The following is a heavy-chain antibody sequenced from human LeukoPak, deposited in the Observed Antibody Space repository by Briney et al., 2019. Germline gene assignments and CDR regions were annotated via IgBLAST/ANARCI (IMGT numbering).Heavy chain of an antibody. CDR3: AKATDFWSGYGIDY. CDR1: GFTFSSYG. J-gene: IGHJ4*02. V-gene: IGHV3-30*02. CDR2: IRYDGSNK. D-gene: IGHD3-3*01. Sequence: GGSLRLSCAASGFTFSSYGMHWVRQAPGKGLEWVAFIRYDGSNKYYADSVKGRFTISRDNSKNTLYLQMNSLRAEGTAVYYCAKATDFWSGYGIDYWGQGTLVTVSS.